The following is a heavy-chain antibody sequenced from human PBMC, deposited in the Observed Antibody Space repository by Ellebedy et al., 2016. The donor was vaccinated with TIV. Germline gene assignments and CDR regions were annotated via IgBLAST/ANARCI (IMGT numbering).Heavy chain of an antibody. V-gene: IGHV4-4*02. CDR3: ARGVKYCSSTSCLWNWFDP. CDR1: GGSISSSNW. J-gene: IGHJ5*02. Sequence: GSLRLSXAVSGGSISSSNWWSCVRQPPGKGLEWIGEIYHSGSTNYNPSLKSRVTISVDKSKNQFSLKLSSVTAADTAVYYCARGVKYCSSTSCLWNWFDPWGQGTLVTVSS. D-gene: IGHD2-2*01. CDR2: IYHSGST.